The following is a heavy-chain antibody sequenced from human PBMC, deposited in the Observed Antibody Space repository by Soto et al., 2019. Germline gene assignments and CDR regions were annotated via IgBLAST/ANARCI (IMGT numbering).Heavy chain of an antibody. D-gene: IGHD6-19*01. CDR1: GGSFSGYY. CDR2: INHSGST. CDR3: ARPFGLDGTSRYFQH. V-gene: IGHV4-34*01. Sequence: QVQLQQWGAGLLKPSETLSLTCAVYGGSFSGYYWSWIRQPPGKGLEWIGEINHSGSTNYNPSLKRRVTISVDTSKNQFSLKLSSVTAADTAVYYCARPFGLDGTSRYFQHWGQGTLVTVSS. J-gene: IGHJ1*01.